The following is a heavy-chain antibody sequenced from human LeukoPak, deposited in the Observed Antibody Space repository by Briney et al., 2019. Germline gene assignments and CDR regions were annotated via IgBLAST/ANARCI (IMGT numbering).Heavy chain of an antibody. V-gene: IGHV1-24*01. Sequence: EASVKVSCKVSGYTLTELSMHWVRQAPGKGLEWMGGFDPEDGETIYAQKFQGRVTMTEDTSTDTAYMELSSLRSEDTAVYYCATALADSSGYSIRDAFDIWGQGTMVTVSS. CDR3: ATALADSSGYSIRDAFDI. CDR2: FDPEDGET. CDR1: GYTLTELS. J-gene: IGHJ3*02. D-gene: IGHD3-22*01.